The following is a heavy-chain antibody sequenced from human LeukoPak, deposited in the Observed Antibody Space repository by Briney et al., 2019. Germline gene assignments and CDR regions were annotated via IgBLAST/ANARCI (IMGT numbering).Heavy chain of an antibody. CDR1: GFTFSSYG. D-gene: IGHD2-21*02. V-gene: IGHV3-30*18. CDR3: ANTFYCDGDCYYFDY. CDR2: ISYDGSNK. Sequence: GGSLRLSCAASGFTFSSYGMHWVRQAPGKGLEWVAVISYDGSNKYYADSVKGRFTISRDNSKNTLYLQMNSLRAEDTAVYYCANTFYCDGDCYYFDYWGQGTLVTVSS. J-gene: IGHJ4*02.